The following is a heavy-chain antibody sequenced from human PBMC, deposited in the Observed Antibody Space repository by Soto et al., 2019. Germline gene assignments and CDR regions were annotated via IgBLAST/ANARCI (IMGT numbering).Heavy chain of an antibody. V-gene: IGHV1-69*13. Sequence: SVKVSCKASGGXFSSYAISWVRQAPGQGLEWMGGIIPIFGTANYAQKFQGRVTITADESTSTAYMELSSLRSEDTAVYYCARGGIVVARSFDYWGQGTLVTVSS. J-gene: IGHJ4*02. CDR2: IIPIFGTA. CDR1: GGXFSSYA. D-gene: IGHD2-21*01. CDR3: ARGGIVVARSFDY.